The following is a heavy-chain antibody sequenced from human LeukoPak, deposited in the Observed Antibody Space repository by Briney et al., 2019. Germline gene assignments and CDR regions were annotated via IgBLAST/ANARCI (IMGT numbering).Heavy chain of an antibody. CDR1: GYTFTGYY. CDR2: INPNSGGT. J-gene: IGHJ4*02. V-gene: IGHV1-2*02. CDR3: ARVSYSSPDSYGLLGY. D-gene: IGHD3-10*01. Sequence: ASVKVSCKASGYTFTGYYMHWVRQAPGQGLEWMGWINPNSGGTNYAQKFQGRVTMTRDTSISTAYMELSRLRSDDTAVYYCARVSYSSPDSYGLLGYWGQGTLVTVSS.